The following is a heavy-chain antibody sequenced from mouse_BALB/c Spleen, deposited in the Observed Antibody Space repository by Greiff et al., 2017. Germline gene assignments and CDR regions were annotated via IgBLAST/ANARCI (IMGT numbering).Heavy chain of an antibody. V-gene: IGHV3-2*02. CDR3: ARWGYDQSMDY. CDR2: ISYSGST. J-gene: IGHJ4*01. Sequence: EVQLQQSGPGLVKPSQSLSLTCTVTGYSITSDYAWNWIRQFPGNQLEWMGYISYSGSTSYNPSLKSRISLTRDTSTNQFFLQLNSVTTEDTATYYCARWGYDQSMDYWGQGTSVTVSS. D-gene: IGHD2-2*01. CDR1: GYSITSDYA.